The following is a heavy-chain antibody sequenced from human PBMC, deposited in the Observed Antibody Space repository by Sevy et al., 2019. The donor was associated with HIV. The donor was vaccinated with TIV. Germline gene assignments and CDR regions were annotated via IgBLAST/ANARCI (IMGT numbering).Heavy chain of an antibody. CDR3: ARDGGWFGFPDY. D-gene: IGHD3-10*01. J-gene: IGHJ4*02. CDR1: GFTFSSYW. V-gene: IGHV3-74*01. Sequence: GGSLRLSCATSGFTFSSYWMHWVRQAPGKGLVWVSRINSDGSSTSYADSVKGRFTISRDNAKNTLYLQMNSPRAEDTAVYYCARDGGWFGFPDYWGQGTLVTVSS. CDR2: INSDGSST.